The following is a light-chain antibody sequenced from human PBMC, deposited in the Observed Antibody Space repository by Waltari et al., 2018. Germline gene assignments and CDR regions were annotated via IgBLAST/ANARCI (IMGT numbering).Light chain of an antibody. V-gene: IGLV2-23*02. CDR3: CSYAGFGIYV. CDR1: SSDVGNYNL. Sequence: QSGLTQPASVSGSPGQSITISCTGTSSDVGNYNLVSWYQQYPGKAPKLLVYEVTKRASGVSDRFSGSKSGNTASLTIYGLQSEDEADYYRCSYAGFGIYVFGTGTKVTVL. CDR2: EVT. J-gene: IGLJ1*01.